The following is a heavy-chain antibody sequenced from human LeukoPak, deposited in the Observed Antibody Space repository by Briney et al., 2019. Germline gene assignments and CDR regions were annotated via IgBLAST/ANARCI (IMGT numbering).Heavy chain of an antibody. CDR1: GGSITSYD. D-gene: IGHD3-22*01. CDR2: IYTSGSS. CDR3: ARDLRYNYDSRGYYVGGGITTGFDY. Sequence: SETLSLTCTVSGGSITSYDWSWIRQPAGKGLEWIGRIYTSGSSNYNPSLKSRVTMSIDTSKSQFSLNLSSVTAADTAVYYCARDLRYNYDSRGYYVGGGITTGFDYWGQGTLVTVSS. J-gene: IGHJ4*02. V-gene: IGHV4-4*07.